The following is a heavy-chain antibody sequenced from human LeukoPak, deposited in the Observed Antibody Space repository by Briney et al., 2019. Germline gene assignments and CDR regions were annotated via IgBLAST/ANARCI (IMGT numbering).Heavy chain of an antibody. J-gene: IGHJ6*03. V-gene: IGHV4-59*12. CDR2: IYYSGST. D-gene: IGHD3-3*01. Sequence: SETLSLTCTVSGGSISSYYWSWIRQPPGKGLEWIGYIYYSGSTNYNPSLKSRVTISVDTSKNQFSLKLSSVTAADTAVYYCARDPADFWSGFSYYYYMDVWGKGTTVTVSS. CDR1: GGSISSYY. CDR3: ARDPADFWSGFSYYYYMDV.